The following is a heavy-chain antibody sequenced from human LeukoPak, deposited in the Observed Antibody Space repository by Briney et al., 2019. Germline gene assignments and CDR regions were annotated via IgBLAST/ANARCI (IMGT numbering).Heavy chain of an antibody. CDR2: INHSGST. J-gene: IGHJ4*02. V-gene: IGHV4-34*01. Sequence: SETLSLTCAVYGGSFSGYYWSWIRQPPGKGLEWIGEINHSGSTNYNPSLKGRVTISVDTSKNQFSLKLSSVTAADTAAYYCARGRGGFAVYYFDYWGQGTLVTVSS. D-gene: IGHD6-19*01. CDR1: GGSFSGYY. CDR3: ARGRGGFAVYYFDY.